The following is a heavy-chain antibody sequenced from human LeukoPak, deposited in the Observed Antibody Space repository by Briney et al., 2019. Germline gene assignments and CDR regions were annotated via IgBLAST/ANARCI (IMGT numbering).Heavy chain of an antibody. Sequence: ASETLSLTCTVSGGSISSYYWSWIRQPPGKGLEWIGYIYYSGSTNYNPSLKSRVTISVDTSKNQFSLKLSSVTAADTAVYYCARAQGGWGYPFDYWGQGTLVTVSS. D-gene: IGHD7-27*01. J-gene: IGHJ4*02. V-gene: IGHV4-59*01. CDR3: ARAQGGWGYPFDY. CDR1: GGSISSYY. CDR2: IYYSGST.